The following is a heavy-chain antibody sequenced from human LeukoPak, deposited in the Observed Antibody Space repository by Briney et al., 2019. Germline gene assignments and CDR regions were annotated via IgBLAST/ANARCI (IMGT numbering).Heavy chain of an antibody. CDR3: AKFRPITSVAGTIFHY. Sequence: GGSLRLPCAASGFTFTNYAMSWVRQAPGKGLEWVSAISGNGGSTYYADSVKGRFTISRENSKNTLYLQMDTLRAEDTAVYYCAKFRPITSVAGTIFHYWGQGTLVTVSS. V-gene: IGHV3-23*01. J-gene: IGHJ4*02. CDR1: GFTFTNYA. D-gene: IGHD6-19*01. CDR2: ISGNGGST.